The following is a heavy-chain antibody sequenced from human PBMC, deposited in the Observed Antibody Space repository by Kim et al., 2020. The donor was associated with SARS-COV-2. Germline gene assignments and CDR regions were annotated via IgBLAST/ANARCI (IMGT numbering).Heavy chain of an antibody. CDR1: GYTFTAYY. D-gene: IGHD6-13*01. CDR3: ARGTEEGSSNWPNDY. Sequence: ASVKVSCKASGYTFTAYYIHWVRQAPGQGLEWMGWINPNSGGTQYAQKFQGGVTMTRDTSISTAYMELSRLTSDDTAVYYCARGTEEGSSNWPNDYWGQGTLVTVSS. V-gene: IGHV1-2*02. J-gene: IGHJ4*02. CDR2: INPNSGGT.